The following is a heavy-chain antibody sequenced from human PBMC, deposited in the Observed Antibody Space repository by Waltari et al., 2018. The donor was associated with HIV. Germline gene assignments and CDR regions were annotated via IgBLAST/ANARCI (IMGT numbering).Heavy chain of an antibody. CDR2: IGGGGDRS. Sequence: VQLLESGGGLVQSGGSLPLSCAASGFAFSSYAMLWVRQGPGKGLEWVSAIGGGGDRSYYVDSVKGRFTISRDNSKNTLSLQMNGLRAEDTAVYYCVKGGGYYDSTGNVPFDYWGQGSLVTVSS. CDR1: GFAFSSYA. V-gene: IGHV3-23*01. CDR3: VKGGGYYDSTGNVPFDY. D-gene: IGHD3-3*01. J-gene: IGHJ4*02.